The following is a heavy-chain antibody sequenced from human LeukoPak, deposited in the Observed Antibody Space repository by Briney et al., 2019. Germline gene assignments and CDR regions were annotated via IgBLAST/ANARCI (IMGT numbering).Heavy chain of an antibody. D-gene: IGHD6-19*01. CDR1: GFTFSSYW. CDR2: IKQDGSEK. CDR3: ARDRTWAVAGTGAFDI. Sequence: GSLRLSCAASGFTFSSYWMSWVRQAPGKGLEWVANIKQDGSEKYYVDSVKGRFTISRDNAKNSLYLQMNSLRAEDTAVYYCARDRTWAVAGTGAFDIWGQGTMVTVSS. J-gene: IGHJ3*02. V-gene: IGHV3-7*01.